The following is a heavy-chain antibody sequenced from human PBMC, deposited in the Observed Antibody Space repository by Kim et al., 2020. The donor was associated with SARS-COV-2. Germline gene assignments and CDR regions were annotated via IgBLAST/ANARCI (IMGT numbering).Heavy chain of an antibody. CDR1: GFTFTGYA. J-gene: IGHJ4*02. V-gene: IGHV3-23*01. CDR3: MKGGWGSIWDH. Sequence: GGSLRLSCTTSGFTFTGYAMCWVRQAPGKGLERVSSIDGSDGTTYYVDSVKGRFTISRDNSKNTLYLQMRALGAEDTAVYYCMKGGWGSIWDHWGQGTLVTVSS. D-gene: IGHD2-21*01. CDR2: IDGSDGTT.